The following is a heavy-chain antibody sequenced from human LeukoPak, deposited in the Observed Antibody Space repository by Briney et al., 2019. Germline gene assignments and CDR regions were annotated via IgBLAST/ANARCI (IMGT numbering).Heavy chain of an antibody. CDR3: ARATGYYNGYYYYGTDV. D-gene: IGHD3-9*01. J-gene: IGHJ6*02. V-gene: IGHV1-46*01. Sequence: ASVKVSCKASGYTFTSYYMHWVRQAPGQGLEWMGIINPSGGSTSYAQKFQGRVTMTRDTSTSTVYMELSSLRSEDTAVYYCARATGYYNGYYYYGTDVWGQGTTVTVSS. CDR1: GYTFTSYY. CDR2: INPSGGST.